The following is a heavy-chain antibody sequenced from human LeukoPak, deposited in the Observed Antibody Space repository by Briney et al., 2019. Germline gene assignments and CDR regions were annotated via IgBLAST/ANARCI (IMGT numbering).Heavy chain of an antibody. CDR1: GGSFSGYY. D-gene: IGHD3-3*01. J-gene: IGHJ3*02. Sequence: PSETLSLTCAVYGGSFSGYYWSWIRQPPGKGLEWIGEINHSGSTNYNPSLKSRVTLSVDTSKNQFSLKLSSVTAADTAVYYCARVLEYYDFWSGRNDAFDIWGQGTMVTVSS. CDR3: ARVLEYYDFWSGRNDAFDI. V-gene: IGHV4-34*01. CDR2: INHSGST.